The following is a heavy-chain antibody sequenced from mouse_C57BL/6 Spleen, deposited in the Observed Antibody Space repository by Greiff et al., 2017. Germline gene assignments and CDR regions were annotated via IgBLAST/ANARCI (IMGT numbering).Heavy chain of an antibody. V-gene: IGHV1-69*01. CDR1: GYTFTSYW. D-gene: IGHD4-1*01. CDR2: IDPSDSYT. J-gene: IGHJ2*01. CDR3: ARSGWDYYFDD. Sequence: VQLQQPGAELVMPGASVKLSCKASGYTFTSYWMHWVKQRPGQGLEWIGEIDPSDSYTNYNQKFKGKSTLTVDKSSSTAYMQLSSLTSEDSAVYYCARSGWDYYFDDWGQGTTLTVSS.